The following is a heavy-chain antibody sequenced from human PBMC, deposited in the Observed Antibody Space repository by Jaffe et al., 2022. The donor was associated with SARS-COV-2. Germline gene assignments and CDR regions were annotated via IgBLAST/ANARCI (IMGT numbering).Heavy chain of an antibody. Sequence: QMQLGQSGPEVKKPGTSVKVACTTSGFTFSSSSVQWVRQAPGQRLEWMGRIVVGSGNADYAQNFQKRLKITRDMSTGTAYMELSSLKSNDTAVYYCAGDYYGSGNYWDWGQGTLVTVSS. J-gene: IGHJ4*02. CDR2: IVVGSGNA. CDR3: AGDYYGSGNYWD. D-gene: IGHD3-10*01. CDR1: GFTFSSSS. V-gene: IGHV1-58*01.